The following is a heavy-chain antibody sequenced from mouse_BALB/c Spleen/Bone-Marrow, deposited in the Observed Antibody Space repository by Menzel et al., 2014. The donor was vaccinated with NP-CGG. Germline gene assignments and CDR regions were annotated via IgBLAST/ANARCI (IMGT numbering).Heavy chain of an antibody. Sequence: VQLQQSGAELVRPGTSMKVSCKASGYAFTNYLIEWVKQRPGQGLEWIGVIGPGSDATDYSEKFKGKATLTADKSSSTAYMQLSSLTSDDSAVYFCARCLTGTSAMDYWGQGTSVTVSS. D-gene: IGHD4-1*01. V-gene: IGHV1-54*01. CDR2: IGPGSDAT. CDR1: GYAFTNYL. CDR3: ARCLTGTSAMDY. J-gene: IGHJ4*01.